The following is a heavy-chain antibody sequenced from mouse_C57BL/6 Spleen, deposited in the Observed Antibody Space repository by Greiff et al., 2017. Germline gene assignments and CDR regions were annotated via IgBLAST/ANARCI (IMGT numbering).Heavy chain of an antibody. D-gene: IGHD2-4*01. CDR1: GYSFTDYN. CDR2: INPNYGTT. J-gene: IGHJ1*03. Sequence: VQLQQSGPELVKPGASVKISCKASGYSFTDYNMNWVKPSNGKSLEWIGVINPNYGTTSYNQKFKGKATLTVDQSSSTAYMQLNSLTSEDSAVYYCARGIYYDYERYFDVWGTGTTVTVAS. V-gene: IGHV1-39*01. CDR3: ARGIYYDYERYFDV.